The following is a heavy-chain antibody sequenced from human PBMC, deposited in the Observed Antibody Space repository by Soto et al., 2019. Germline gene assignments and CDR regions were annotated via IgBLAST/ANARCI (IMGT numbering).Heavy chain of an antibody. CDR2: ISAYNGNT. CDR3: ARDSGASMVRGVNYX. D-gene: IGHD3-10*01. Sequence: ASVKASCKASGYTFTSYFISWVRQAPGQGLEWMGWISAYNGNTNYAQKLQGRVTMTTDTSTSTAYMELRSLRSDDTAVYYCARDSGASMVRGVNYXWGQGTLVTVSS. J-gene: IGHJ4*02. CDR1: GYTFTSYF. V-gene: IGHV1-18*01.